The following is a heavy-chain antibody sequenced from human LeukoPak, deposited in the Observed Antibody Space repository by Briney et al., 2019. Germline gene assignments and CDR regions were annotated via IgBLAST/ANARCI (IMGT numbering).Heavy chain of an antibody. Sequence: GGSLRLSCAASRFTFTSYEMNWVRHAPGKGLEWVSYISSSGSTIYYSDSVKRRFTITRDNAKKSLYLQMNSLRGEDTAVYYCARGGSGWTWGQGTLVTVSS. D-gene: IGHD6-19*01. CDR1: RFTFTSYE. V-gene: IGHV3-48*03. CDR2: ISSSGSTI. J-gene: IGHJ5*02. CDR3: ARGGSGWT.